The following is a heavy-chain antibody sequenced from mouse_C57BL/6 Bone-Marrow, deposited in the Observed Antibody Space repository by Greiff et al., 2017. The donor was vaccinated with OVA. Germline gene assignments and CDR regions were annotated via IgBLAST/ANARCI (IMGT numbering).Heavy chain of an antibody. CDR2: VYPGSGSI. CDR3: ARHDYNGYYRFAY. D-gene: IGHD2-3*01. CDR1: GYTFTEYT. J-gene: IGHJ3*01. Sequence: QVQLQQSGAELVKPGASVKLSCKASGYTFTEYTIHWVKQRSGQGLEWIGWVYPGSGSIKYNEKFKNKATLTANKSYSTVYMELSRLTSEDSAVYFCARHDYNGYYRFAYWGQGTLVTVSA. V-gene: IGHV1-62-2*01.